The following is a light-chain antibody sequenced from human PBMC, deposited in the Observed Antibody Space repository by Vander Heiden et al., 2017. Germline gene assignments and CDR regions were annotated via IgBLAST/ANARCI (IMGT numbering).Light chain of an antibody. Sequence: QSVLAQPPSASGTPGQRVTISYSGSSSNIGSYPVNWYQQLPGTAPKLLIYTNHQRPSGVPDRFSGSRSGTSASLAISGLQSDDEAEYYCAAWEDSLNGVVFGGGTKVTVL. CDR3: AAWEDSLNGVV. V-gene: IGLV1-44*01. CDR2: TNH. CDR1: SSNIGSYP. J-gene: IGLJ2*01.